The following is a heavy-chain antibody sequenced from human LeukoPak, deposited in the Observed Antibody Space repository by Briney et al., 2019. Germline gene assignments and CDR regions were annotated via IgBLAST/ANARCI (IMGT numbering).Heavy chain of an antibody. CDR3: ARRPESFSRSGDAFDI. Sequence: GASVTVSCKASGYTFTSYDINWVRQATGQGLEWMGWMNPNGGNTGYAQKFQGRVTMTRNTSISTAYMELSSLRSEDTAVYYCARRPESFSRSGDAFDIWGQGTMVTVSS. J-gene: IGHJ3*02. CDR2: MNPNGGNT. CDR1: GYTFTSYD. V-gene: IGHV1-8*01. D-gene: IGHD3-10*01.